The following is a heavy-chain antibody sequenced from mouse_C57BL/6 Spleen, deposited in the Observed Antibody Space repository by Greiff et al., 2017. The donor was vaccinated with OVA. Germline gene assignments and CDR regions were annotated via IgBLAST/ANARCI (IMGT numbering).Heavy chain of an antibody. Sequence: VQLQESGPGLVAPSQSLSITCTVSGFSLTSYAISWVRQPPGKGLEWLGVIWTGGGTTYNSAPISRLSSRKSNSKSQVFLKMNSLQTDETARYNAARMDYSSSYDAMDYWGQGTSVTVSS. CDR1: GFSLTSYA. CDR2: IWTGGGT. J-gene: IGHJ4*01. CDR3: ARMDYSSSYDAMDY. D-gene: IGHD1-1*01. V-gene: IGHV2-9-1*01.